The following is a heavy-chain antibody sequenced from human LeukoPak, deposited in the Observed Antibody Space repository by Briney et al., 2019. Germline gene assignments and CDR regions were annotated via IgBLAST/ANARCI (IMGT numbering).Heavy chain of an antibody. D-gene: IGHD1-26*01. J-gene: IGHJ4*02. CDR2: IYNSGST. Sequence: SETLSLTCAVSGGSISSGGYSWNWIRQPPGKGLEWIAYIYNSGSTSYNPSLKSRVTISVDTSKNQFSLKLSSVTAADTAVYYCARLGGSYYWDEFDYWGQGTLVTVSS. CDR3: ARLGGSYYWDEFDY. V-gene: IGHV4-30-2*03. CDR1: GGSISSGGYS.